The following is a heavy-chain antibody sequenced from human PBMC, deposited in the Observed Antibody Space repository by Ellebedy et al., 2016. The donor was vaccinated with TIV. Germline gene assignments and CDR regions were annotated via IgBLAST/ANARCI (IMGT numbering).Heavy chain of an antibody. D-gene: IGHD6-19*01. J-gene: IGHJ3*01. CDR3: ARGPYSSGHCDAFDV. CDR2: ISFDGRAV. Sequence: GGSLRLXXAASGFTFSSSTMHWVRQAPGWGLDWVAGISFDGRAVHYADSMKGRFTISRDNSKNTLSLQMNSLRGEDSAIYYCARGPYSSGHCDAFDVWGRGTAVTVSS. CDR1: GFTFSSST. V-gene: IGHV3-30*04.